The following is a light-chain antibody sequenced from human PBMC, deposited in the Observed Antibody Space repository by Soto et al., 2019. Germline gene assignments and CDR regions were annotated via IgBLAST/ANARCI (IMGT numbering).Light chain of an antibody. CDR1: QSLFSY. Sequence: EIVLTQSPATLSLSPGERATVSCRASQSLFSYLAWFQQKPGQAPRLLIYDASNRATGIPARFSGSGSGTDFALAISSLEPEDFAIYYCQQRRNLPWTFGPGTTVDIK. CDR2: DAS. V-gene: IGKV3-11*01. J-gene: IGKJ3*01. CDR3: QQRRNLPWT.